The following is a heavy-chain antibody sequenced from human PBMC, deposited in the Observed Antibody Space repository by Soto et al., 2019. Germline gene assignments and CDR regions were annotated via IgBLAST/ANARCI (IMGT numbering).Heavy chain of an antibody. CDR3: ARVLLWFGHSLSGMDF. CDR1: GGSFSGYY. CDR2: INHSGST. D-gene: IGHD3-10*01. Sequence: QVQLQQWGAGLLKPSETLSLTCAVYGGSFSGYYWSWIRQPPGKGLEWIGEINHSGSTNYNPSLKSRVTISVVTSKSQFSPKLGSVTAADTAVYYCARVLLWFGHSLSGMDFWGQGTTVTVSS. J-gene: IGHJ6*02. V-gene: IGHV4-34*01.